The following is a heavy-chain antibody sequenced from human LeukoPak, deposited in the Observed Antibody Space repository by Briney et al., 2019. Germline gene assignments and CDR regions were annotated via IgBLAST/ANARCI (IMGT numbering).Heavy chain of an antibody. Sequence: SVKVSCKASGGTFSSYAISWVRQAPGRGLEWMGGIIPIFGTANYAQKFQGRVTITTDESTSTAYMELSSLRSEDTAVYYCASHSYEYYYDSSGYFYFDYWGQGTLVTVSS. D-gene: IGHD3-22*01. CDR2: IIPIFGTA. J-gene: IGHJ4*02. CDR3: ASHSYEYYYDSSGYFYFDY. CDR1: GGTFSSYA. V-gene: IGHV1-69*05.